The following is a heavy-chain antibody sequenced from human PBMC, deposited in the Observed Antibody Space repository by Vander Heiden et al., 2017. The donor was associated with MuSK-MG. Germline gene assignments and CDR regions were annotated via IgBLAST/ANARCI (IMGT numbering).Heavy chain of an antibody. CDR1: GFTFDDYA. V-gene: IGHV3-9*01. CDR3: ANGPDYTAMDLF. J-gene: IGHJ4*02. CDR2: ISWNSGSI. D-gene: IGHD5-18*01. Sequence: EVQLVESGGGLVQPGRSLRLSCAASGFTFDDYAMHWVRQAPGKGLEWVSGISWNSGSIGEADAVKGRFTISRDNAKNYLYLQMNSMRAEDTALYYCANGPDYTAMDLFGGQGNLVTVS.